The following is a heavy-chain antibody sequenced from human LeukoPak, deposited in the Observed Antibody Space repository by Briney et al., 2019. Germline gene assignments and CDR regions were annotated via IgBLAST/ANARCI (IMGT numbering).Heavy chain of an antibody. CDR2: IRGGGDT. V-gene: IGHV3-23*01. CDR3: SGHGSNSY. D-gene: IGHD6-13*01. Sequence: GGSLRLSCAASGLTFTNNALSWFRQAPGKGLEWVSDIRGGGDTYYAESVKGRFTISRDNSKNTLYLQMNSLRAEDTDLYYASGHGSNSYWGQGTLVTVSS. J-gene: IGHJ4*02. CDR1: GLTFTNNA.